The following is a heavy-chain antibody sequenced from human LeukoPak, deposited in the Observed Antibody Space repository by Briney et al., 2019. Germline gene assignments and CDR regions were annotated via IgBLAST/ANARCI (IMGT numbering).Heavy chain of an antibody. D-gene: IGHD3-10*01. CDR1: GGSISSSSYY. CDR2: IYYSGST. Sequence: PSETLSLTCTVSGGSISSSSYYWGWIRQPPGKGLEWIGSIYYSGSTYYNPSLKSRVTISVDTSKNQFSLKLSSVTAADTAVYYCARRDRSSGTHFDYWGQGTLVTVSS. V-gene: IGHV4-39*01. J-gene: IGHJ4*02. CDR3: ARRDRSSGTHFDY.